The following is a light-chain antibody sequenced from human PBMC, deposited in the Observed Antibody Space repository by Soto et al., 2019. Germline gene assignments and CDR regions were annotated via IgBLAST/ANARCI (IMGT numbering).Light chain of an antibody. V-gene: IGLV2-14*01. CDR2: AVS. Sequence: SALTQPASVSGSPGQSITISCTGTSSDFGDYDYVSWYLQHPGKSPKLMIYAVSDRPPGVSDRFSGSKSGITASLTISGLQTEDEADYYCISYTDRQSYLFGTGTKVTV. J-gene: IGLJ1*01. CDR1: SSDFGDYDY. CDR3: ISYTDRQSYL.